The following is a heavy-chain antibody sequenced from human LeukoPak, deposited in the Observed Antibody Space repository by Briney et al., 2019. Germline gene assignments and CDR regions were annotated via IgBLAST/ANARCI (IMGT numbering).Heavy chain of an antibody. V-gene: IGHV4-31*03. Sequence: PSETLSLTCTVSGGSISSGGYYWSWIRQHPGKGLEWIGYIYYSGSTYYNPSLKSRVTISVDTSKNQFSLKLSSVTAADTAVYYCARDLVEYCSGGGCGGPYGMDVWGQGTTVTVSS. CDR3: ARDLVEYCSGGGCGGPYGMDV. CDR2: IYYSGST. J-gene: IGHJ6*02. D-gene: IGHD2-15*01. CDR1: GGSISSGGYY.